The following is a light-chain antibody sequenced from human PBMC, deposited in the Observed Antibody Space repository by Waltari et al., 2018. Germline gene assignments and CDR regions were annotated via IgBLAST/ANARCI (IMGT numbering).Light chain of an antibody. V-gene: IGLV4-69*01. J-gene: IGLJ3*02. CDR2: VNSDGSH. CDR3: QTGGHGTWV. CDR1: CKHSSNE. Sequence: QLVLTQSPSTSASLGASVKLTCTLRCKHSSNEIAWLQQQPEKGPRYLMKVNSDGSHSKGDEIPDRFSGSSSGTERYLTISSLQSEDEADYYCQTGGHGTWVFGGGTKLTVL.